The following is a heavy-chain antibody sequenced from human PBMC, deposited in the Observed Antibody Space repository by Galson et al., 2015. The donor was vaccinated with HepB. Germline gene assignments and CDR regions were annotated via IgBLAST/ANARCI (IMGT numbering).Heavy chain of an antibody. CDR1: GFAFSDYG. Sequence: SLRLSCAASGFAFSDYGMHWVRQVPGKGLEWMATISFEGNHYYYADSVEGRFTISRDNSKNTLYLHLNSLRVEDTAVYYCAKDHGGWLRYFDFWGQGTLVTVSS. V-gene: IGHV3-30*18. CDR3: AKDHGGWLRYFDF. CDR2: ISFEGNHY. D-gene: IGHD5-12*01. J-gene: IGHJ4*02.